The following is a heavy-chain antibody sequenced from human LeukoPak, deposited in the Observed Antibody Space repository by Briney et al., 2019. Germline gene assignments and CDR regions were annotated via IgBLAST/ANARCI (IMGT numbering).Heavy chain of an antibody. V-gene: IGHV4-59*01. J-gene: IGHJ4*02. CDR3: ARGLDYYDSSGYYYGKYFDY. CDR1: GGSISSYY. Sequence: SETLSLTCTVSGGSISSYYWSWIRQPPGKGLEWIGYIYYSGSTNYNPSLKSRVTISVDTSKNQFSLKLSPVTAADTAVYYCARGLDYYDSSGYYYGKYFDYWGQGTLVTVSS. CDR2: IYYSGST. D-gene: IGHD3-22*01.